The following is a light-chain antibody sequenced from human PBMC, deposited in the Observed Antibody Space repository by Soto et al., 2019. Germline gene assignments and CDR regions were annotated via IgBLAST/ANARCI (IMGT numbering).Light chain of an antibody. J-gene: IGLJ2*01. Sequence: QSALTQPASVSGSPGQSITISCTGTSSDVGSYNLVSWYQQHPGKAPKLMIYESSKRPSGVSHRFSGSKSGNTASLTISGLQADDEADYYCCSYAGSSTYVVFGGGTKLTVL. V-gene: IGLV2-23*01. CDR1: SSDVGSYNL. CDR3: CSYAGSSTYVV. CDR2: ESS.